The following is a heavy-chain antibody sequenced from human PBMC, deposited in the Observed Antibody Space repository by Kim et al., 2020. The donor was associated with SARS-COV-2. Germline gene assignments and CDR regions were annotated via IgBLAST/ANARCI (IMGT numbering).Heavy chain of an antibody. CDR2: VNPDGGGT. CDR3: AREFFYYDSSGLRYIQH. J-gene: IGHJ1*01. V-gene: IGHV1-2*02. D-gene: IGHD3-22*01. CDR1: GSTFSAYY. Sequence: ASVKVSCKASGSTFSAYYMHWVRQAPGQGLEWMGRVNPDGGGTYYAQKFQGRVTLTGDSSIGTVYMELSGLKSDDTAIYYCAREFFYYDSSGLRYIQHWGQGTPVTVSS.